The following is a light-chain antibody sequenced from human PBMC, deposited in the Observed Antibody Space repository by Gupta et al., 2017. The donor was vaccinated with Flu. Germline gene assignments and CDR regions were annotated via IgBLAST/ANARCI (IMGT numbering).Light chain of an antibody. Sequence: RVTLSCSGSRSDIGVNFVYWYQQFPGTAPKLLISRNSQRPSGVPDRFSGSKSGTSASLAISGLRSEDEANYYCATWDDSLRGWVFGGGIKLTVL. CDR1: RSDIGVNF. CDR2: RNS. V-gene: IGLV1-47*01. J-gene: IGLJ3*02. CDR3: ATWDDSLRGWV.